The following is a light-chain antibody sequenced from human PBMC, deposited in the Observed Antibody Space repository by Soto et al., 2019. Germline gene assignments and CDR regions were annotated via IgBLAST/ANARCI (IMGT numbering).Light chain of an antibody. CDR3: QQLSRYPLT. J-gene: IGKJ4*01. Sequence: DSQLTQSPSVLSASVGDTVTLTCRASQALSNYLAWYQQTPGKAPDLLICSASTLQSGVPSRFSGSGSETEFSLTIRALQPEDFATYYCQQLSRYPLTFGGGTMVDIK. CDR2: SAS. CDR1: QALSNY. V-gene: IGKV1-9*01.